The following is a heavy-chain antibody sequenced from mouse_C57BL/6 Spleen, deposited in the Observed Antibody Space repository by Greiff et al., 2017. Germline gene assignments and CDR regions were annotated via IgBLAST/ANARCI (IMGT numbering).Heavy chain of an antibody. Sequence: EVKLLESGPGLVKPSPSLSLTCSVTGYSITSGYYWNWIRQFPGNKLEWMGYISYDGSNNYNPSLKNRISITRDTSKNQFFLKLNSVTTEDTATYYCARGVYDYDGLDYWGQGTTLTVSS. J-gene: IGHJ2*01. CDR3: ARGVYDYDGLDY. CDR2: ISYDGSN. CDR1: GYSITSGYY. V-gene: IGHV3-6*01. D-gene: IGHD2-4*01.